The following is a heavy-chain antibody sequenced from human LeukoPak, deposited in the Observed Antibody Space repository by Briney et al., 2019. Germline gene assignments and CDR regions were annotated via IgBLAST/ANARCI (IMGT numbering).Heavy chain of an antibody. J-gene: IGHJ6*03. CDR3: ARVPRYCSGGSCRYYYYYYMDV. CDR1: GYTFTGYY. V-gene: IGHV1-2*02. Sequence: ASVKVSCKASGYTFTGYYMHWVRQAPGQGLGWMGWINPNSGGTNYAQKFQGRVTMTRDTSISTAYMELSRLRSDDTAVYYCARVPRYCSGGSCRYYYYYYMDVWGKGTTVTVSS. D-gene: IGHD2-15*01. CDR2: INPNSGGT.